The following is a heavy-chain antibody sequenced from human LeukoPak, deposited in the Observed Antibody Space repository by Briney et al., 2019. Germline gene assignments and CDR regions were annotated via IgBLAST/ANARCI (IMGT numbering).Heavy chain of an antibody. CDR2: INPNSGGT. J-gene: IGHJ5*02. CDR1: GYTFTGYY. CDR3: ARDFITIFGVDHNWFDP. Sequence: ASVKVSCKASGYTFTGYYMHWVRQAPGQGLEWMGWINPNSGGTNYAQKFQGRVTMTRDTSISTAYMELSRLRSDDTAVYYCARDFITIFGVDHNWFDPWGQGTLVTVSS. D-gene: IGHD3-3*01. V-gene: IGHV1-2*02.